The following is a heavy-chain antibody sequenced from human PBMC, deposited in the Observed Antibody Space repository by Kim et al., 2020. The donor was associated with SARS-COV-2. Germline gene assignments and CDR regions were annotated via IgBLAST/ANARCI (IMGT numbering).Heavy chain of an antibody. CDR3: ARDRYSSSAVGMDV. J-gene: IGHJ6*02. V-gene: IGHV3-53*01. D-gene: IGHD6-6*01. Sequence: DSVEGRFTISRDNSKNTLYLQMNSLRAEDTAVYYCARDRYSSSAVGMDVWGQGTTVTVSS.